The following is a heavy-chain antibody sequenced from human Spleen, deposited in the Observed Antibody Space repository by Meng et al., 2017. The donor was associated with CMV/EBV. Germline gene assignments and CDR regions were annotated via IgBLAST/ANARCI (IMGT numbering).Heavy chain of an antibody. D-gene: IGHD1-14*01. J-gene: IGHJ4*02. Sequence: SETLSLTCTVSGGSIRNIDFYWGWIRQSPGKGLEWIGNIYYSGSTNYNPSFESRVTISVDTSKNQFSLKLSSVTAADTAVFYCARSHGGGMSYFDYWGQGRLVTVSS. CDR1: GGSIRNIDFY. CDR3: ARSHGGGMSYFDY. CDR2: IYYSGST. V-gene: IGHV4-39*07.